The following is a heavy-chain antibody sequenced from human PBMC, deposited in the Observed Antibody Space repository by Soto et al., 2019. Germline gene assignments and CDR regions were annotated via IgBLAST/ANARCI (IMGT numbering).Heavy chain of an antibody. V-gene: IGHV3-48*01. CDR2: ITGNSGLI. CDR1: GFTFSLYS. CDR3: ASDSGIAAADDF. J-gene: IGHJ4*02. Sequence: EVQLVESGGGLVQPGGSLRLSCAASGFTFSLYSMNWVRQAPGKGLEWISYITGNSGLIYYADSVKGRFTISRDNAKNSIYMQMNSLRAEDTAVYFCASDSGIAAADDFWGQGTLVTVSS. D-gene: IGHD6-25*01.